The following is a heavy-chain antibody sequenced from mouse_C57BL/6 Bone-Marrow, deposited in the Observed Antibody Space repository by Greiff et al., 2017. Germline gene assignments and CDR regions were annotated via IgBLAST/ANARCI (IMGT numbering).Heavy chain of an antibody. D-gene: IGHD2-4*01. V-gene: IGHV5-6*02. CDR1: GFTFSSYG. J-gene: IGHJ1*03. Sequence: EVMLVESGGDLVKPGGSLKLSCAASGFTFSSYGMSWVRQTPDKRLEWVATISSGGSYTYYPDSVKGRFTISRDNAKNTLYLQMSSLKSEDTAMYYCARRPIYYDYDGYFDVWGTGTTVTVSS. CDR2: ISSGGSYT. CDR3: ARRPIYYDYDGYFDV.